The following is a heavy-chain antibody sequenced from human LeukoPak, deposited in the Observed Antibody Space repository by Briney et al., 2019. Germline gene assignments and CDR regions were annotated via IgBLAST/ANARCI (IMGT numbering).Heavy chain of an antibody. V-gene: IGHV3-9*01. CDR2: ITWNSGII. Sequence: GGSLRLSCAASGFSIDDYAMHWVRQAPGKGLEWVSGITWNSGIIGYADSVKGRFTISRDNAKNSLYLEMNSLRPEDTAFCYCAKDNWFDPWGQGTLVTVSS. CDR3: AKDNWFDP. J-gene: IGHJ5*02. CDR1: GFSIDDYA.